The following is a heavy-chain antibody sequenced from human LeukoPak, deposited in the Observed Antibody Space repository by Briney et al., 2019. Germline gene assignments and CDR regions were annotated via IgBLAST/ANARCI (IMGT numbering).Heavy chain of an antibody. CDR1: GGSISSYY. V-gene: IGHV4-59*01. J-gene: IGHJ3*02. CDR3: ARARIAVAGRADAFHI. CDR2: IYYSGST. Sequence: PSETLSLTCTVSGGSISSYYWSWIRQPPGKGLEWIGYIYYSGSTNYNPSLKRRVTISVETSKNQFSLKLSSVTAADTAVYYCARARIAVAGRADAFHIWREGTMVTVSS. D-gene: IGHD6-19*01.